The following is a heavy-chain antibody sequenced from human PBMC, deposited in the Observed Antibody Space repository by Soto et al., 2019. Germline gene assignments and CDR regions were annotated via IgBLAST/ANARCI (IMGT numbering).Heavy chain of an antibody. J-gene: IGHJ3*02. D-gene: IGHD5-12*01. CDR1: GYTFTSYG. Sequence: GASVKVSCKASGYTFTSYGISWVRQAPGQGLEWMGWISAYNGNTNYAQKLQGRVTMTTDTSTSTAYMELRSLRSDDTAVYYCARDYSGYDSSAFDIWGQGTMVTVSS. V-gene: IGHV1-18*01. CDR2: ISAYNGNT. CDR3: ARDYSGYDSSAFDI.